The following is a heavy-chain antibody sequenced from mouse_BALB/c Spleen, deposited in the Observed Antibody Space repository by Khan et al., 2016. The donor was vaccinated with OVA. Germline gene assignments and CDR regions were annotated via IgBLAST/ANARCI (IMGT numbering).Heavy chain of an antibody. CDR2: ISYSGST. V-gene: IGHV3-2*02. J-gene: IGHJ2*01. D-gene: IGHD1-3*01. CDR3: ARLNSYVDY. Sequence: EVKLLESGPGLVKPSQSLSLTCTVTGYSITSDYAWNWIRQFPGNKLEWMGYISYSGSTSYNPSLKSRISITRDTSKNQFFLQLNSVTTEDTATYYCARLNSYVDYWGQGTTLTVSS. CDR1: GYSITSDYA.